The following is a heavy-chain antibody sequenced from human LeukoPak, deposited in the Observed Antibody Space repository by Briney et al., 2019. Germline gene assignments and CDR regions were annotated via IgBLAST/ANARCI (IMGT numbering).Heavy chain of an antibody. CDR3: AESSFYGSGSYSENFDY. V-gene: IGHV3-23*01. D-gene: IGHD3-10*01. CDR1: GFTFSSYA. Sequence: GGSLRLSCAASGFTFSSYAMSWVRQAPGNGLEWVSTISGSGGVTYYADSVKGRFTISRENSKNTLYLQMNSLRAEDTAVYYCAESSFYGSGSYSENFDYWGQGTLVTVSS. CDR2: ISGSGGVT. J-gene: IGHJ4*02.